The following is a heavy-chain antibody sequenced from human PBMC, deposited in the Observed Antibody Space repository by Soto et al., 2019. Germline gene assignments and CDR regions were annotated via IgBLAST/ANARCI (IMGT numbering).Heavy chain of an antibody. J-gene: IGHJ5*02. CDR2: IYTSGST. V-gene: IGHV4-4*07. D-gene: IGHD2-8*01. Sequence: SETLSLTCTVSGGSISSYYWSWIRQPAGKGLGWIGRIYTSGSTNYNPSLTSRVTMSVDMSKNQFSLKLSSVTAADTAVYYCARDGFGYCTNGVCPYFDPWGQGTLVPVSS. CDR3: ARDGFGYCTNGVCPYFDP. CDR1: GGSISSYY.